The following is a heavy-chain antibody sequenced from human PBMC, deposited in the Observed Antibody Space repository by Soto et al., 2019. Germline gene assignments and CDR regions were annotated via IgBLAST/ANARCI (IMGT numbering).Heavy chain of an antibody. Sequence: ASVKVSCKASGGTFSSYTISWVRQAPGQGLEWMGWISAYNGNTNYAQKLQGRVTMTTDTSTSTAYMELRSLRSDDTAVYYCARDLHRVPPLTRFDYWGQGTLVTVSS. J-gene: IGHJ4*02. CDR3: ARDLHRVPPLTRFDY. V-gene: IGHV1-18*01. CDR1: GGTFSSYT. CDR2: ISAYNGNT. D-gene: IGHD3-10*01.